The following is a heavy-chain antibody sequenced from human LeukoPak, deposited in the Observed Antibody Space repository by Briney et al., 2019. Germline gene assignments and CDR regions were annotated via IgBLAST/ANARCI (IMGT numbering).Heavy chain of an antibody. CDR2: ISAYNGNT. CDR1: GYTFTSYG. V-gene: IGHV1-18*01. J-gene: IGHJ3*02. CDR3: ARDIEYSSSSVAFDI. Sequence: ASVKVSCKASGYTFTSYGISWVRQAPGQGLEWMGWISAYNGNTNYAQKLQGRVTMTTDTSTSTAYMELRSLRSDDTAVYYCARDIEYSSSSVAFDIWGQGTMVTVSS. D-gene: IGHD6-6*01.